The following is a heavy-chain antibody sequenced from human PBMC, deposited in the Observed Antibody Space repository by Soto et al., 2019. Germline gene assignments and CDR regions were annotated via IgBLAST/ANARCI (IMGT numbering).Heavy chain of an antibody. CDR1: GFTFSSYA. CDR2: ISYDGSNK. D-gene: IGHD3-22*01. V-gene: IGHV3-30-3*01. CDR3: VRPRRDGNYESSGYHY. J-gene: IGHJ4*02. Sequence: QVQLVESGGGVVQPGRSLRLSCAASGFTFSSYAMHWVRQAPGKGLEWVAVISYDGSNKYYADSVKGRFTISRDNSKNTLYPQMNSLRAEDTAVYYCVRPRRDGNYESSGYHYWGQGTLVTVSS.